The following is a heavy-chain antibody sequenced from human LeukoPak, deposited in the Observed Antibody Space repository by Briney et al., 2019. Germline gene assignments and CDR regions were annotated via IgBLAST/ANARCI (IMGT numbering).Heavy chain of an antibody. V-gene: IGHV4-59*01. Sequence: SETLSLTCTVSGSSISTYYWSWIRQPPGKGLEWIGYIYYSGSTNYNPSLKSRVTISVDTSKNQFSLKLSSVTAADTAVYYCARAKGFWSGYPPFDYWGQGTLVTVSS. J-gene: IGHJ4*02. D-gene: IGHD3-3*01. CDR3: ARAKGFWSGYPPFDY. CDR1: GSSISTYY. CDR2: IYYSGST.